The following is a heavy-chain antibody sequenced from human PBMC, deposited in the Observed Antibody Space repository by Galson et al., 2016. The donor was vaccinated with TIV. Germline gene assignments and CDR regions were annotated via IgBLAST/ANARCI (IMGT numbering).Heavy chain of an antibody. J-gene: IGHJ4*02. Sequence: SLRLSCAASGFTFGVYVMTWVRQAPGRGLEWMTNISGSGGSLAYADSVQGRFTISRDNSKNTLYLQMNGLRADDTAVYYCARSGTNLIDYWGQGSLVSVFS. CDR1: GFTFGVYV. CDR2: ISGSGGSL. D-gene: IGHD1-14*01. V-gene: IGHV3-23*01. CDR3: ARSGTNLIDY.